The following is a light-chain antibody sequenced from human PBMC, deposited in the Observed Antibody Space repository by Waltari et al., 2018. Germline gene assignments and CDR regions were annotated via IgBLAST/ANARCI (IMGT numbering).Light chain of an antibody. J-gene: IGLJ2*01. V-gene: IGLV2-14*03. CDR1: SSDVGGYNY. CDR3: SSYTSSSTLVV. Sequence: QSALTQPASVSGSPGQSITISCTGTSSDVGGYNYFPWYQQHPGQAPKLIIYDVSNRPSGVSNRFSGSKSGNTASLTISGLQAEDEADYYCSSYTSSSTLVVFGGGTKLTVL. CDR2: DVS.